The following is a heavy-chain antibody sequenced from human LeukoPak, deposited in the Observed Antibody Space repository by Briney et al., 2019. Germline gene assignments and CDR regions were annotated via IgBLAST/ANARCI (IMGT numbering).Heavy chain of an antibody. CDR2: ISSGGNTI. J-gene: IGHJ4*02. CDR1: GFTFSSYE. D-gene: IGHD6-13*01. CDR3: ASDAAAASRY. V-gene: IGHV3-48*03. Sequence: GGSLRLSCAASGFTFSSYEMNWVRQAPGKGLEWVSYISSGGNTIYYADSVKGRFTISRDNAKNSLYLQMNSLRAEDTAVYYCASDAAAASRYWGQGTLVTVSS.